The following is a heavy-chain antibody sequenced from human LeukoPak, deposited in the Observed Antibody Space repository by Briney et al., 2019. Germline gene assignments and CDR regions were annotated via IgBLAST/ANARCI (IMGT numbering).Heavy chain of an antibody. J-gene: IGHJ6*02. CDR3: AREVIIFPDYYYYGLDV. D-gene: IGHD3-9*01. CDR1: GISFSTYV. V-gene: IGHV3-48*04. Sequence: GGSLRLSCAASGISFSTYVMAWVRQAPGKGLEWISYISRSGDTLYYADSVEGRFTISRDNAKNSVYLQMNSLRAEDTAVYYCAREVIIFPDYYYYGLDVWGQGTTVTVSS. CDR2: ISRSGDTL.